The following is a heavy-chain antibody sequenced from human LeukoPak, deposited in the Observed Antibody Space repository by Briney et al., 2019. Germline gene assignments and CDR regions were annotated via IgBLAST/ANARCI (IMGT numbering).Heavy chain of an antibody. J-gene: IGHJ4*02. CDR2: IYYSGST. CDR1: GGSISSSSYY. CDR3: ARHLGRGGAIDY. Sequence: SETLSLTCTVSGGSISSSSYYWGWIRQPPGKGLEWIGSIYYSGSTYYNPSLKSRVTVSVDTSKNQFSLKLSSVTAADTAVYYCARHLGRGGAIDYWGQGTLVTVSS. V-gene: IGHV4-39*01. D-gene: IGHD3-16*02.